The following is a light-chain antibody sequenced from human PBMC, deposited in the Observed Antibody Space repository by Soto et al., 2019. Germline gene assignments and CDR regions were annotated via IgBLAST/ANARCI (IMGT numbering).Light chain of an antibody. CDR2: KAS. J-gene: IGKJ5*01. CDR3: QQRHMWPIT. CDR1: QTISSW. Sequence: DIQMTQSPSILSASVGDRVTITCRASQTISSWLAWYQQKPGKAPKLLIYKASTLKSGVPSRFSGSGSGTDFTLTISSLEPEDSAVYYCQQRHMWPITFGQGTRLEIK. V-gene: IGKV1-5*03.